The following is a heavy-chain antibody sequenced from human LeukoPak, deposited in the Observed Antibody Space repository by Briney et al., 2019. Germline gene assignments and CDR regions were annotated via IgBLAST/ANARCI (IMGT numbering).Heavy chain of an antibody. CDR2: ISTYNGNT. CDR3: ARAGFGPQEGNGLCDY. V-gene: IGHV1-18*01. Sequence: GASVKVSCKTSGYTFTTYGISWVRQAPGQGLEWMGWISTYNGNTNYAQKLQGRVTMTTDTSTSTAYMELRSLRSDDTAVYYCARAGFGPQEGNGLCDYWGQGTLVTVSS. J-gene: IGHJ4*02. CDR1: GYTFTTYG. D-gene: IGHD3-10*01.